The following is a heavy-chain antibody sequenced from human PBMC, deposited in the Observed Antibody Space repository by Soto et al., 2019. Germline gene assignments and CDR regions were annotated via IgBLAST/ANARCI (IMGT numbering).Heavy chain of an antibody. V-gene: IGHV3-21*01. Sequence: EGSLRLSCAASGFTFSDHSMNWVRQAPGKGLEWVSSISRSSTYIYYADSVRGRFTISRDNAKNSLYLQVNSLRAEDMAVYYCAREDYGGNSNFDYWGQGTLVTVSS. J-gene: IGHJ4*02. CDR1: GFTFSDHS. D-gene: IGHD4-17*01. CDR3: AREDYGGNSNFDY. CDR2: ISRSSTYI.